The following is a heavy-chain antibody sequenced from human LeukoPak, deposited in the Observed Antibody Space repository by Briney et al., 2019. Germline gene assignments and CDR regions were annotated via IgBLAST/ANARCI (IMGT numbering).Heavy chain of an antibody. Sequence: GGSLRLSCAASGFTFINYEMNWVRQAPGKGLEWVSYISSSGSTIYYADSVKGRFTISRDNAKNSLYLQMNSLRAEDTAVYYCARPFKYYGSGRFYFDYWGQGTLVTVSS. CDR3: ARPFKYYGSGRFYFDY. CDR1: GFTFINYE. J-gene: IGHJ4*02. V-gene: IGHV3-48*03. D-gene: IGHD3-10*01. CDR2: ISSSGSTI.